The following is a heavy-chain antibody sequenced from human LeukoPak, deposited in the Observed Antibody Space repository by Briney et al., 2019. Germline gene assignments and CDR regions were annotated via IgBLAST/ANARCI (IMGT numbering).Heavy chain of an antibody. D-gene: IGHD1-20*01. CDR3: AKDVYNWSFYFDY. CDR2: ISASGYST. V-gene: IGHV3-23*01. CDR1: GFTFSSYA. Sequence: GGSLRLSCAASGFTFSSYAMSWVCQAPGKGLEWVSAISASGYSTYYADSVKGRFTISRDNSKKTLYLQMNSLRAEDTAIFYCAKDVYNWSFYFDYWGQGTLVTVSS. J-gene: IGHJ4*02.